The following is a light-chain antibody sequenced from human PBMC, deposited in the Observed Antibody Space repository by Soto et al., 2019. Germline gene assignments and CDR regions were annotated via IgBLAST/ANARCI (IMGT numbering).Light chain of an antibody. CDR2: DAS. J-gene: IGKJ5*01. CDR3: QQYDILPFT. CDR1: QDITRN. Sequence: EIQMTQSPSSLSPSVGDRVTSTCQASQDITRNLNWYQQNAGKAPKLLIYDASDLEPGVPSRFSGGGSGTDFTFTITSLEPEDIATYYCQQYDILPFTFGQGTRLEIK. V-gene: IGKV1-33*01.